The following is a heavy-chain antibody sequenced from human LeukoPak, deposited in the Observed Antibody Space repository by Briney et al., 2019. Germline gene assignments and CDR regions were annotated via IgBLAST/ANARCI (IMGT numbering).Heavy chain of an antibody. CDR3: ARSSYSSSSSV. V-gene: IGHV3-7*03. CDR1: GFTFGGFW. CDR2: INSDRSEG. Sequence: GGSLTLSCAVSGFTFGGFWMSWSRQAHGKGLEWVPSINSDRSEGYYADVVKGRVTISRDNAKNSLYLQINSLRAEDTAVYYCARSSYSSSSSVWGQGTMVTVSS. D-gene: IGHD6-6*01. J-gene: IGHJ3*01.